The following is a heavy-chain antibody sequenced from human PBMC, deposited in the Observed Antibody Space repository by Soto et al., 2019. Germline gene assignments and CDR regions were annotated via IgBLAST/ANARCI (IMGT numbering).Heavy chain of an antibody. CDR3: ARVLKSSGWDNDVFDI. V-gene: IGHV3-30*03. J-gene: IGHJ3*02. CDR2: ISYDGSNK. Sequence: PGGSLRLSCAASGFTFSSYGMHWVRQAPGKGLEWVAVISYDGSNKYYADSVKGRFTISRDNSKNTLYLQMNSLRAEDTAVYYCARVLKSSGWDNDVFDIWGQGTMVTVSS. CDR1: GFTFSSYG. D-gene: IGHD6-19*01.